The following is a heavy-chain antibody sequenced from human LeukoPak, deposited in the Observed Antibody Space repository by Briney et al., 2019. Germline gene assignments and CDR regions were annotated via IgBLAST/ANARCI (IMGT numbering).Heavy chain of an antibody. CDR1: GGSISSSSYY. Sequence: TSETLSLTCTVSGGSISSSSYYWGWIRQPPGKGLEWIGYIYYSGSTNYNPSLKSRVTISVDTSKNQFSLKLSSVTAADTAVYYCARDTGDGAFDIWGQGTMVTVSS. J-gene: IGHJ3*02. D-gene: IGHD7-27*01. V-gene: IGHV4-61*01. CDR3: ARDTGDGAFDI. CDR2: IYYSGST.